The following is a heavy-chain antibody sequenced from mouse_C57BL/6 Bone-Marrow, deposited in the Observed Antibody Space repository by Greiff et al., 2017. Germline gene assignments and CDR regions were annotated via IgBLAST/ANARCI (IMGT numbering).Heavy chain of an antibody. CDR3: ARYGYYRYWYFDV. D-gene: IGHD2-3*01. CDR1: GYSITSDY. CDR2: ISYSGST. V-gene: IGHV3-8*01. Sequence: EVKLMESGPGLAKPSQTLSLTCSVTGYSITSDYWNWIRKFPGNKLEYMGYISYSGSTYDNPSPKSRISITRDTSKIQYYLQLNSVTTEDTATYYCARYGYYRYWYFDVWGTGTTVTVSS. J-gene: IGHJ1*03.